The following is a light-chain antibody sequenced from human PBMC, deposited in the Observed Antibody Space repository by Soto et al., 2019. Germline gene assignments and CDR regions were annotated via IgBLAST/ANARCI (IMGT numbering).Light chain of an antibody. V-gene: IGKV1-39*01. CDR3: QQSYTTPLT. Sequence: DIQMTQSPSSLSASVGDRVTITCRASQSIVSSLNWYQQKPGEAPKLLIYAASSLQSGVPSRFSGSGAGTHFTLTISSLQPEDFATYYCQQSYTTPLTFGGGTKVEIK. CDR1: QSIVSS. CDR2: AAS. J-gene: IGKJ4*01.